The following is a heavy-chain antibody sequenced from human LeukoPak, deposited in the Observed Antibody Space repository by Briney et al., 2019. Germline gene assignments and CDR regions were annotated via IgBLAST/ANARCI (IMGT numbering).Heavy chain of an antibody. J-gene: IGHJ6*03. CDR3: TTDYSSAQYYYYYYMDV. Sequence: GGSLRLSCTTPGFTFGDHGVSWFRQAPGKGPEWISFIKTKTYGGTTEYAASVKGRFTISRDDSKNTLYLQMNSLKTEDTAVYYCTTDYSSAQYYYYYYMDVWGKGTTVTISS. D-gene: IGHD2-15*01. CDR1: GFTFGDHG. V-gene: IGHV3-49*03. CDR2: IKTKTYGGTT.